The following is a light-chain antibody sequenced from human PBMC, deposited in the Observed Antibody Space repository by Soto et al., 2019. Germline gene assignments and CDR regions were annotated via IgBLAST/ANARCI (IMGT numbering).Light chain of an antibody. J-gene: IGKJ1*01. Sequence: EIVMTQSPVTLSVSPGERATLSCRASQSVSHNLAWYQHRPGQAPRLLIYGASTRATAIPARFTGSGSGTEFTLTISSLQSEDFALYYCQQYKNWPRTFGQGTKVEIK. CDR3: QQYKNWPRT. CDR2: GAS. CDR1: QSVSHN. V-gene: IGKV3-15*01.